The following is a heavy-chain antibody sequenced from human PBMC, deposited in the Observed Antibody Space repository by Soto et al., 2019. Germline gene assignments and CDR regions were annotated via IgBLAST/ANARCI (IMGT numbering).Heavy chain of an antibody. J-gene: IGHJ5*02. CDR3: ARGWGLDP. Sequence: EVQLVESGGGLVQPGGSLRLSCAASGFTFNSYWMTWVRQAPGKGLEWVANIKQDGSEKYYVDSVKGRFTISRDNAKNARYLQMNGLRAEDTAVYYCARGWGLDPWGQGTLVTVSS. V-gene: IGHV3-7*04. CDR2: IKQDGSEK. D-gene: IGHD1-26*01. CDR1: GFTFNSYW.